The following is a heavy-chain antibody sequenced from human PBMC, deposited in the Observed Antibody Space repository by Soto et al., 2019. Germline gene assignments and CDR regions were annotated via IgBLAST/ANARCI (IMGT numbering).Heavy chain of an antibody. J-gene: IGHJ5*02. CDR3: ARSVFP. Sequence: QVQLQESGPGLVKPSQTLSLTCTVSGGSISSGGYYWTWIRQHPGKGLEWIGYIYYSGSTYYNPSLKRRVTISVHTSKTQLPLTLSSVTAADTAVYYCARSVFPWGQGTLVTVSS. CDR1: GGSISSGGYY. CDR2: IYYSGST. V-gene: IGHV4-31*03.